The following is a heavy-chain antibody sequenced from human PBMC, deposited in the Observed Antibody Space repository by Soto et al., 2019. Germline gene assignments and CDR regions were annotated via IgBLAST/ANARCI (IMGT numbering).Heavy chain of an antibody. CDR1: GFTFSSYG. J-gene: IGHJ6*02. Sequence: GGSLRLSCAASGFTFSSYGMHWVRQAPGKGLEWVAVIWYDGSNKYYADSVKGRFTISRDNSKNTLYLQMNSLRAEDTAVYYCATLWFGEAQGLYYGMDVWGQGTTVTVSS. V-gene: IGHV3-33*01. D-gene: IGHD3-10*01. CDR2: IWYDGSNK. CDR3: ATLWFGEAQGLYYGMDV.